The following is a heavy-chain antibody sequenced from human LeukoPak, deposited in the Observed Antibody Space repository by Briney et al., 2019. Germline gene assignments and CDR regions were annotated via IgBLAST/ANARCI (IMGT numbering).Heavy chain of an antibody. CDR3: ARDCSSTSCYSQRFDR. CDR1: GGSISSGDYY. V-gene: IGHV4-30-4*08. D-gene: IGHD2-2*01. J-gene: IGHJ5*02. Sequence: SGTLSLTCTVSGGSISSGDYYWSCIRQPPGKGLESIGYIYYSGRTYYNPSLKSRVTISVDTARNQFSLKLSSVTAADTAMYYCARDCSSTSCYSQRFDRWGQGTLVTASS. CDR2: IYYSGRT.